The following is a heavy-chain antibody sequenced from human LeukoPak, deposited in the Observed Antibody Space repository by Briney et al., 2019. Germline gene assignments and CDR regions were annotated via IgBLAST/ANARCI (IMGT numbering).Heavy chain of an antibody. CDR2: IRYDGSNK. J-gene: IGHJ5*02. Sequence: GGSLRLSCAASGFTFSRYWMSWARQAPGKGLEWVTFIRYDGSNKYYADSVKGRFTISRDNSKNTLYLQMNSLRAEDTAVYYCAKEILAAAGNWFDPWGQGTLVTVSS. V-gene: IGHV3-30*02. CDR3: AKEILAAAGNWFDP. D-gene: IGHD6-13*01. CDR1: GFTFSRYW.